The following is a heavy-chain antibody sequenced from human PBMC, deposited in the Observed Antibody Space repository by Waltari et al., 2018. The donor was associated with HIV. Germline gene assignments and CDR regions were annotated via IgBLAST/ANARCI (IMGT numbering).Heavy chain of an antibody. CDR2: IYYSGTT. V-gene: IGHV4-31*01. CDR1: GGSISSGNFH. J-gene: IGHJ3*02. D-gene: IGHD3-22*01. CDR3: ARGYYDSSGYHSDAFDI. Sequence: QVQLQESGPGLVKPSQTLSLTCTVSGGSISSGNFHWSWIRQHPGKGLEWIGYIYYSGTTYYNPSLKSPVTISVDTSKNQFSLKLSSVTAADTAVYYCARGYYDSSGYHSDAFDIWGQGTMVTVSS.